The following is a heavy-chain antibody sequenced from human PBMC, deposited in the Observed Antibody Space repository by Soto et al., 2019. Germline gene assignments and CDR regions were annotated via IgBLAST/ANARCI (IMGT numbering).Heavy chain of an antibody. V-gene: IGHV2-5*02. CDR3: AHSQRGPRDF. CDR2: IYLDDDK. D-gene: IGHD5-12*01. CDR1: GFSLSTTGVA. J-gene: IGHJ4*02. Sequence: QITLKESGPTLVRPTQTLTLTCTFSGFSLSTTGVAVAWIRQPPGEALEWLALIYLDDDKRYNSSLKSRLTITKDTSRDQVVLAMTNMDPMDTATYFCAHSQRGPRDFWGPGILVTVSS.